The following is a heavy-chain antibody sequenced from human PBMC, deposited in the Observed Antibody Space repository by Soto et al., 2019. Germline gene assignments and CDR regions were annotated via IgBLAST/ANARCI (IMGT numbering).Heavy chain of an antibody. Sequence: GGSLRLSCAASGFTFSSYSMNWVRQAPGKGLEWVSSISSSSSYMDYADSVKGRFTISRDNAKNSLYLQMNSLRAEDTAVYYCASHPRDSSGYWYYFDYWGQGTLVTVSS. D-gene: IGHD3-22*01. J-gene: IGHJ4*02. CDR3: ASHPRDSSGYWYYFDY. CDR2: ISSSSSYM. CDR1: GFTFSSYS. V-gene: IGHV3-21*01.